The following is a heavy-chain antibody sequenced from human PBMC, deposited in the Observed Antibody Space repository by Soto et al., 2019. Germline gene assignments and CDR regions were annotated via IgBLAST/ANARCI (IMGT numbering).Heavy chain of an antibody. CDR1: GYTFSRYV. CDR3: AKNGQPPYYYYGLDV. CDR2: ISGYNCDT. Sequence: ASVKVSCKASGYTFSRYVISWVRQAPGQGLEWMGWISGYNCDTNYAQNFQGRVTMTIDTSTTTAYLELRSLTSDDTALYYCAKNGQPPYYYYGLDVWGQGTTVTVSS. V-gene: IGHV1-18*01. J-gene: IGHJ6*02. D-gene: IGHD2-8*01.